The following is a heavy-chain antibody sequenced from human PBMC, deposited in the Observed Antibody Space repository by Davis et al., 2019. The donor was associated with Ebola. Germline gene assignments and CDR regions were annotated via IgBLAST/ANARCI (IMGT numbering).Heavy chain of an antibody. D-gene: IGHD5-24*01. CDR1: GFTFNIYA. J-gene: IGHJ6*03. CDR3: AKFRGAGSHTFYHINV. CDR2: ITGSGGGS. Sequence: GESLKISCAASGFTFNIYAMTWVRQAPGKGLEWISWITGSGGGSYYADSVRGRFTISRDNSKNTLYLQMNSLRAADTAMYYCAKFRGAGSHTFYHINVWGKGTTVTVSS. V-gene: IGHV3-23*01.